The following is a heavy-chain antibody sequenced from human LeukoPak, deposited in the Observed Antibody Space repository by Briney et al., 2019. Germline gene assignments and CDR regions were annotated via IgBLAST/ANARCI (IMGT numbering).Heavy chain of an antibody. CDR2: IYTSGST. V-gene: IGHV4-61*02. CDR1: AGSISSGSYY. CDR3: ARDSATYYYDSSGYSN. Sequence: SQTLSLTCTVSAGSISSGSYYWSWIRQPAGKGLEWIVRIYTSGSTNYNPSLKSRVTISVDTSKNQSSLKLSSVTAADTAVYYCARDSATYYYDSSGYSNWGQGTLVTVSS. J-gene: IGHJ4*02. D-gene: IGHD3-22*01.